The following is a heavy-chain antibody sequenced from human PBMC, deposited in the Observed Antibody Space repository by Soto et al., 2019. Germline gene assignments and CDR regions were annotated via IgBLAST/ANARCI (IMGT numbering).Heavy chain of an antibody. Sequence: SGPTLVNPTETLTLTCTVSGFSLSNPRMGVSWIRQPPGKALGWLAHIFSNDEKSYSTSLKSRLTISRDTSKSQVVLTMTNMDPVDTATYYCARIQRIYMIVVSKPYFDYWGQGALATVSS. V-gene: IGHV2-26*01. J-gene: IGHJ4*02. CDR3: ARIQRIYMIVVSKPYFDY. CDR1: GFSLSNPRMG. CDR2: IFSNDEK. D-gene: IGHD3-22*01.